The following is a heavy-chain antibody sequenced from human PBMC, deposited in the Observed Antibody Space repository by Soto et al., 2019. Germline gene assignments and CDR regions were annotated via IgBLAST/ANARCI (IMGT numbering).Heavy chain of an antibody. J-gene: IGHJ5*02. V-gene: IGHV4-59*08. Sequence: SETLSLTCTVSGGSISSYYWSWIRQPPGKGLEWIGYIYYSGSTNYNPSLKSRVTISVDTSKNQFSLKLSSVTAADTAVYYCGRSHYFGSGSYESYWFDPWGQGTLVTVSS. CDR3: GRSHYFGSGSYESYWFDP. CDR2: IYYSGST. CDR1: GGSISSYY. D-gene: IGHD3-10*01.